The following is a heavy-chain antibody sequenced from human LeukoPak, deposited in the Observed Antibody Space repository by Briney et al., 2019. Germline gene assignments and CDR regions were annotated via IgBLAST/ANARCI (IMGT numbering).Heavy chain of an antibody. V-gene: IGHV3-21*01. CDR3: ANHLACGSTTCPPFDY. Sequence: GGSLRLSCAASGFTFSRYSMNWVRQAPGKGLEWVSSISDTGYYIYYADSVKGRFTISRDNAKNSLFLQMNNLRAEDTAVYYCANHLACGSTTCPPFDYWGQGTLVTVSS. CDR1: GFTFSRYS. CDR2: ISDTGYYI. J-gene: IGHJ4*02. D-gene: IGHD2-2*01.